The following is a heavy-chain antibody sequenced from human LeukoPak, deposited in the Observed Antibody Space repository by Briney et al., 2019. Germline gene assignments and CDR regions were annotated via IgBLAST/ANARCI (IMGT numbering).Heavy chain of an antibody. CDR1: GGSISSDHYY. J-gene: IGHJ2*01. D-gene: IGHD1-26*01. CDR2: IYYSGNS. V-gene: IGHV4-39*07. CDR3: AGPAGTYWYFDL. Sequence: SETLSLTCTVSGGSISSDHYYWGWIRQPPGKGLEWIGSIYYSGNSYYNPSLKSRVTMLVDTSKNQFSLKVSSVTAADTAVYYCAGPAGTYWYFDLWGRGTLVTVSS.